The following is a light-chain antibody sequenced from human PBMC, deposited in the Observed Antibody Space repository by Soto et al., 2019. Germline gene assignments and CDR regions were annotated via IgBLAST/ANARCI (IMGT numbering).Light chain of an antibody. CDR3: PQYDNWPWA. J-gene: IGKJ1*01. CDR2: GAS. V-gene: IGKV3-15*01. Sequence: EIVMTQSPATLSVSPGGRATLSCRASQSISDTVAWYQQKPGQAPRLLTHGASTRAAGCPARFSGGGSGAGFSLTTSSLKTEDFAVYYGPQYDNWPWAFGQGTKVESK. CDR1: QSISDT.